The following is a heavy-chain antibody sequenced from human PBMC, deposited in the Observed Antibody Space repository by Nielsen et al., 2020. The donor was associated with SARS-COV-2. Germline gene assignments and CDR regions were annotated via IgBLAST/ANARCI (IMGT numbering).Heavy chain of an antibody. V-gene: IGHV1-69*05. Sequence: SVQVSCKASGGTFSSYAISWVRHAPGQGLEWMGGIIPLFGTANYAQKFQGRVTMTRDSSTSTAYMELSSLRSEDTAVYYCARERLRDGYSDAFEIWGQGTMVTVSS. CDR1: GGTFSSYA. J-gene: IGHJ3*02. D-gene: IGHD5-24*01. CDR3: ARERLRDGYSDAFEI. CDR2: IIPLFGTA.